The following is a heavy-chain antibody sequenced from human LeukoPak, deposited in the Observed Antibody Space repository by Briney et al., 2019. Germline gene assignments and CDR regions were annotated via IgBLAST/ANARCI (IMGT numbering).Heavy chain of an antibody. Sequence: GRSLRLSCAASGFTFDDYAMHWVRQAPGKGLEWVSGISWNSGSIGYADSVKGRFTISRDNAKNSLYLQMNSLRAEDMALYYCAKARAAMIVGKLDYWGQGTLVTVSS. D-gene: IGHD3-22*01. CDR2: ISWNSGSI. J-gene: IGHJ4*02. CDR3: AKARAAMIVGKLDY. CDR1: GFTFDDYA. V-gene: IGHV3-9*03.